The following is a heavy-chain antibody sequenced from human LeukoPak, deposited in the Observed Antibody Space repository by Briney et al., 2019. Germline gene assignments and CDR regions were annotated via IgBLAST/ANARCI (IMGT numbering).Heavy chain of an antibody. CDR2: ISVAGGSI. J-gene: IGHJ4*02. CDR1: GFSFNNYG. D-gene: IGHD7-27*01. Sequence: GGSLRLSCAASGFSFNNYGMHWVRQAPGKGLEWVSGISVAGGSIHYADAVKGRFTISRDNSKNTVYLQMNTLRAEDTAIYYCAKDSANWGRHYDYWGQGTLVTVSS. V-gene: IGHV3-23*01. CDR3: AKDSANWGRHYDY.